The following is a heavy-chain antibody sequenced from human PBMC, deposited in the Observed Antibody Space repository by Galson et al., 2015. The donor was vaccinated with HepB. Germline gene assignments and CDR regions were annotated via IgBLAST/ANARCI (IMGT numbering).Heavy chain of an antibody. V-gene: IGHV3-7*03. CDR3: ARDRRIGWAFDI. Sequence: LILSCAASGFPFSSYWMSWVRQAPGKGLEWVANIKQDGSEKYYVDSVKGRFTISRDNAKNSLYLQMNSLRAEDTAVYYCARDRRIGWAFDIWGQGTMVTVSS. CDR1: GFPFSSYW. D-gene: IGHD2-15*01. CDR2: IKQDGSEK. J-gene: IGHJ3*02.